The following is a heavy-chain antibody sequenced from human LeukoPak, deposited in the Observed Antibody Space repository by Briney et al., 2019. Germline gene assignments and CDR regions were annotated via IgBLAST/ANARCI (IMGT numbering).Heavy chain of an antibody. Sequence: SETLSLTCAVYGGSFSGYYWSWIRQPPGKGLGWIGEINHSGSTNYNPSLKSRVTISVDTSKNQFSLKLSSVTAADTAVYYCARHRFEGYSYGYVDYWGQGTLVTVSS. CDR1: GGSFSGYY. J-gene: IGHJ4*02. D-gene: IGHD5-18*01. CDR2: INHSGST. V-gene: IGHV4-34*01. CDR3: ARHRFEGYSYGYVDY.